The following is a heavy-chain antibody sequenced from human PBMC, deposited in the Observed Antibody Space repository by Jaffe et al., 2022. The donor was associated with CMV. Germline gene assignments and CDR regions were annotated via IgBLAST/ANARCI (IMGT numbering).Heavy chain of an antibody. Sequence: EVQLVQSGPEVRKPGDSLRISCQGSGYNFMRHWIGWVRQMPGKGLEWMGIVYPGDSDTRYSPSFQGQVTISVDKSISTAYLQWSSLQASDTATYYCARRWKYLDSSEGDAFDYWGQGTLVTVSS. CDR3: ARRWKYLDSSEGDAFDY. CDR1: GYNFMRHW. J-gene: IGHJ4*02. D-gene: IGHD3-22*01. V-gene: IGHV5-51*01. CDR2: VYPGDSDT.